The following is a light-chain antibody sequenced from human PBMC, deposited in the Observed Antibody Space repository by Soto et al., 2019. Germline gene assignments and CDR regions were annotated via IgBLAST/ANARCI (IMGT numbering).Light chain of an antibody. CDR1: SGHSSYA. V-gene: IGLV4-69*01. Sequence: QLVLTQSPSASASLGASVKLTCTLSSGHSSYAIAWHQQQPEKGPRYLMKLDSDGSHTKGDAIPDRFSGSSSGAERYLTISSLQSEDEADYYCQTCGTGIHVVFGGGTKLTFL. CDR2: LDSDGSH. CDR3: QTCGTGIHVV. J-gene: IGLJ2*01.